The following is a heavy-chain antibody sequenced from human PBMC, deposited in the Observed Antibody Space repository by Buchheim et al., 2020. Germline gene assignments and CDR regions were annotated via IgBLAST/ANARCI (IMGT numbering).Heavy chain of an antibody. CDR3: ARLYYYDSSGYYYYYYGMDV. Sequence: EVQLVESGGGLVKPGGSLRLSCAAPGFTFSSYSMNWVRQAPGKGLEWVSSISSSSYIYYADSVKGRFTISRDNAKNSLYLQMNSLRAEDTAVYYCARLYYYDSSGYYYYYYGMDVWGQGTT. CDR1: GFTFSSYS. CDR2: ISSSSYI. V-gene: IGHV3-21*01. D-gene: IGHD3-22*01. J-gene: IGHJ6*02.